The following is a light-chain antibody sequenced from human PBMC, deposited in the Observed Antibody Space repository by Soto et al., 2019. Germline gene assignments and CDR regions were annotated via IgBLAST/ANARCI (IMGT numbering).Light chain of an antibody. J-gene: IGKJ1*01. CDR2: GAS. Sequence: EIVLTQSPGTLSLSPGETATLSCRASQSVSSTYLAWNQQKPGQAPRLLIYGASSRVTGIPDRCSGSGSGTDFTLTISRLETEDFAVYYCQQYGRSPPWTFGQGTKVEI. CDR3: QQYGRSPPWT. V-gene: IGKV3-20*01. CDR1: QSVSSTY.